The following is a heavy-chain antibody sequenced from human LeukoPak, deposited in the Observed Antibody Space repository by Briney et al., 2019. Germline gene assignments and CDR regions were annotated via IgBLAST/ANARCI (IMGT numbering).Heavy chain of an antibody. CDR2: ISGDGGST. V-gene: IGHV3-43*02. CDR3: AKDPASSGWYPVDY. CDR1: GFTFDDYA. Sequence: GGSLRLSCAASGFTFDDYAMHWVRQAPGKGLEWVSLISGDGGSTYYADSVKGRFTISRDNSKNSLYLQMNRLRTEDTALYYCAKDPASSGWYPVDYWGQGTLVTVSS. J-gene: IGHJ4*02. D-gene: IGHD6-19*01.